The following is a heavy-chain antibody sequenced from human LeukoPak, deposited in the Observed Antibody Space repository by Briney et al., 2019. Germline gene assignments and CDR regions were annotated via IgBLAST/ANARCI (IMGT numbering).Heavy chain of an antibody. CDR1: GFTFSSYT. D-gene: IGHD2-2*01. Sequence: GGSLRLSCVVSGFTFSSYTMNWVRQAPGRGLEWVSSISSSGSYMFYADSVKGRFTISRDNPKNSLYLQMNSLRAEDTAVYYCAREWGPAAMAHTLNWGQGTLVTVSS. V-gene: IGHV3-21*01. CDR2: ISSSGSYM. J-gene: IGHJ4*02. CDR3: AREWGPAAMAHTLN.